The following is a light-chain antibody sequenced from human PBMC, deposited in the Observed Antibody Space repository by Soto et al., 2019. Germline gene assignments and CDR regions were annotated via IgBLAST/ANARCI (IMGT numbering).Light chain of an antibody. CDR3: QQYGDSPRT. CDR1: QSVSRNY. Sequence: EIVLTQSPGTLSLSPGERATLSCRASQSVSRNYLAWYQQRPGQAPRLLIYDAFNRATGIPDRFSGRGSGTDFTLTSSRLEPEDFAVYYCQQYGDSPRTFGQGTKVEIQ. CDR2: DAF. J-gene: IGKJ1*01. V-gene: IGKV3-20*01.